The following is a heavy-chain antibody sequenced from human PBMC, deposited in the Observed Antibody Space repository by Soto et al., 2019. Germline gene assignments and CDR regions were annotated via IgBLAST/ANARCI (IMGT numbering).Heavy chain of an antibody. D-gene: IGHD4-17*01. V-gene: IGHV4-39*01. J-gene: IGHJ4*02. CDR3: ARSTVTTCTDY. Sequence: SETLSLTCTVSGGSISSSSYYWGWIRQPPGKGLEWIGSIYYSGSTYYNPSLKSRVTISVDTSKNQFSLKLSSVTAADTAVYYCARSTVTTCTDYWGQGTLVTVSS. CDR2: IYYSGST. CDR1: GGSISSSSYY.